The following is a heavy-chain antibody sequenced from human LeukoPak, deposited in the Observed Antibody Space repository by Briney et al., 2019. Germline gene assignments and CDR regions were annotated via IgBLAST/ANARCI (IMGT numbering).Heavy chain of an antibody. D-gene: IGHD3-16*01. V-gene: IGHV3-74*01. CDR2: INGEGSDT. Sequence: GGSQRLSCAASGFTFNNYWMHWVRQAPGEGLMWVSRINGEGSDTNYADSVRGRFTISRDNAKNTLYLQMNSLRAEDTAVYYCARDLWVGGQGTLVTVSS. CDR1: GFTFNNYW. CDR3: ARDLWV. J-gene: IGHJ4*02.